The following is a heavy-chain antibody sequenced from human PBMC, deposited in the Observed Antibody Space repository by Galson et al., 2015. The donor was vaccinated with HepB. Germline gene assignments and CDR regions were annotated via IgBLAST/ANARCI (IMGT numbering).Heavy chain of an antibody. CDR2: ISSSSSTI. CDR3: ARDRPLVGVVVPAAMTPSFAYYYGMDV. J-gene: IGHJ6*02. Sequence: SLRLSCAASGFTFSSYSMNWVRQAPGKGLEWVSYISSSSSTIYYADSVKGRFTISRDNAKNSLYLQMNSLRDEDTAVYYCARDRPLVGVVVPAAMTPSFAYYYGMDVWGQGTTVTVSS. CDR1: GFTFSSYS. V-gene: IGHV3-48*02. D-gene: IGHD2-2*01.